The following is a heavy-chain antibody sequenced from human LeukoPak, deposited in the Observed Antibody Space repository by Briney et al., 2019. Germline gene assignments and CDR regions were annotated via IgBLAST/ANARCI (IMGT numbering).Heavy chain of an antibody. J-gene: IGHJ3*01. CDR1: GDSISNYY. CDR2: IYYSGST. V-gene: IGHV4-59*08. CDR3: ARSYGDYITGAYAFDV. Sequence: SETLSLTCTVSGDSISNYYWSWIRQPPAKGLEWIGYIYYSGSTNYNPSLKSRLTISVDTSKNQFSLKLSSVTAADTAVYYCARSYGDYITGAYAFDVWGQGTMVTVSS. D-gene: IGHD4-17*01.